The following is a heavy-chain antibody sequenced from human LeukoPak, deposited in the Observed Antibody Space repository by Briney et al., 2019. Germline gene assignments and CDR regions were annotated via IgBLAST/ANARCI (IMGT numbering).Heavy chain of an antibody. D-gene: IGHD6-13*01. CDR1: GYSFTGHY. CDR2: INPNTGGT. CDR3: SRSSAAAGAVGY. V-gene: IGHV1-2*02. J-gene: IGHJ4*02. Sequence: GASVKVSCKASGYSFTGHYIHWVRQAPGQGLEWMGCINPNTGGTNYAQKFQGRVTMTSDTSTTTAYMGLSSLSSDDTAVYFCSRSSAAAGAVGYWGQGTQVTVSS.